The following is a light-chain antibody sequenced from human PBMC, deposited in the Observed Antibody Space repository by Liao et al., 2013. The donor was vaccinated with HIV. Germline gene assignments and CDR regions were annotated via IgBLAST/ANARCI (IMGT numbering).Light chain of an antibody. Sequence: SYELTQPPSVSVAPGKTARITCGGNNIGSKSVHWYQQKPGQAPVLVISSDSDRPSGIPERFSGSNSGNTATLTISRVEAGDEADYYCQVWDSSSDHYVFGTGTKVTVL. CDR1: NIGSKS. J-gene: IGLJ1*01. CDR2: SDS. CDR3: QVWDSSSDHYV. V-gene: IGLV3-21*01.